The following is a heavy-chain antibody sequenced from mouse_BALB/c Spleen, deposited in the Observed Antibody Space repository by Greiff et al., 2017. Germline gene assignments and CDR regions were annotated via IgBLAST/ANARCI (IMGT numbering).Heavy chain of an antibody. CDR2: INPSNGGT. J-gene: IGHJ4*01. D-gene: IGHD2-14*01. CDR3: TRNYRYDDGYAMDY. CDR1: GYTFTSYY. Sequence: VKLQESGAELVKPGASVKLSCKASGYTFTSYYMYWVKQRPGQGLEWIGEINPSNGGTNFNEKFKSKATLTVDKSSSTAYMQLSSLTSEDSAVYYCTRNYRYDDGYAMDYWGQGTSVTVSS. V-gene: IGHV1S81*02.